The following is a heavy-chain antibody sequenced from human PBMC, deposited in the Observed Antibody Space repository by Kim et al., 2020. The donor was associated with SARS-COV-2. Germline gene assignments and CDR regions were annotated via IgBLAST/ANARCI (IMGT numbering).Heavy chain of an antibody. CDR3: AKDREDSTVTTTPGTSWYFDT. J-gene: IGHJ2*01. D-gene: IGHD4-17*01. CDR1: GFTFNSYA. V-gene: IGHV3-23*01. Sequence: GGSLRLSCAASGFTFNSYAMSWVRQAPKKGLEWVSTINDNGGTTYYADSVKGRFTISRDNSKNTLYLQMNSLRADDTAVYYCAKDREDSTVTTTPGTSWYFDTWGRGTLGTVSS. CDR2: INDNGGTT.